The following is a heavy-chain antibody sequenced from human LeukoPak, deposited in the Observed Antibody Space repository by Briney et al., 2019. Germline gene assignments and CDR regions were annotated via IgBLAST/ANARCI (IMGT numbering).Heavy chain of an antibody. CDR3: ARQKCTSASRLTKNAFDV. CDR1: DSISSYY. Sequence: SETLSLTCTVSDSISSYYWSWIRQPPGKGLGWIGYIYTSGTTNYNPSLKSRVTISVDTSKNQFSLDLSSVTAADSAVYYCARQKCTSASRLTKNAFDVWGQGTMVTVSS. J-gene: IGHJ3*01. D-gene: IGHD2-2*01. CDR2: IYTSGTT. V-gene: IGHV4-4*09.